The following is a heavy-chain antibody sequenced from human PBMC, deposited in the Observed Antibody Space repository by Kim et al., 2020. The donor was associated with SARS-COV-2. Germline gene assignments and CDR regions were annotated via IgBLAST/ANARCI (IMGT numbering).Heavy chain of an antibody. D-gene: IGHD6-13*01. V-gene: IGHV3-64*01. CDR1: GFTFSSYA. CDR3: ARAPGYSTSWYYFDY. CDR2: ISSNGGST. Sequence: GGSLRLSCAASGFTFSSYAMHWVRQAPGKGLEYVSAISSNGGSTYYANSVKGRFTISRDNSKNTLYLQMGSLRPEDMAVYYCARAPGYSTSWYYFDYWGQGTLVTVSS. J-gene: IGHJ4*02.